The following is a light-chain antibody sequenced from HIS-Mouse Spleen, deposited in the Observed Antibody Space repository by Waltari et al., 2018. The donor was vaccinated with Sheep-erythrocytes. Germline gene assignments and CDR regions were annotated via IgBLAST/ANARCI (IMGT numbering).Light chain of an antibody. V-gene: IGLV2-23*01. CDR3: CSYAGSSTWV. CDR2: EGS. Sequence: QSALTQPASVSGSPGQSITISCTRTSSDVGMYNLVSWYQQHPGKAPKLMIYEGSKRPSGVSNRFSGSKSGNTASLTISGLQAEDEADYYCCSYAGSSTWVFGGGTKLTVL. J-gene: IGLJ3*02. CDR1: SSDVGMYNL.